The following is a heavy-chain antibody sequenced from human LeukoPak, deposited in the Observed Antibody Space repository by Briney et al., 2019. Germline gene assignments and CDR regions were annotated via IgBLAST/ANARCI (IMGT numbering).Heavy chain of an antibody. CDR3: GGDGPEQMGDLDY. CDR2: IHPNHGDT. CDR1: GYTFTSYD. Sequence: SVTVSCKASGYTFTSYDINWVRQAPAQGLECVGLIHPNHGDTANAHKFQERVVMIRDTPINTAFLEVRSPGPGAAAGFFCGGDGPEQMGDLDYWGQGTLVTVS. V-gene: IGHV1-2*02. D-gene: IGHD6-13*01. J-gene: IGHJ4*02.